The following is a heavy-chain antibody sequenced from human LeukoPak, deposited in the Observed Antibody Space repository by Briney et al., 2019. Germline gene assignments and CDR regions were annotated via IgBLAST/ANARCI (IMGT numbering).Heavy chain of an antibody. J-gene: IGHJ6*02. Sequence: ASVKVSCKASGYTFTSYGISWVRQAPGQGLEWMGWISAYNGNTNYAQKLQGRVTMTTDTSTSTAYMELRSLRSDDTAVYYCALNVDTAFLFPMDVWGQGTTVTVSS. CDR1: GYTFTSYG. CDR2: ISAYNGNT. CDR3: ALNVDTAFLFPMDV. V-gene: IGHV1-18*01. D-gene: IGHD5-18*01.